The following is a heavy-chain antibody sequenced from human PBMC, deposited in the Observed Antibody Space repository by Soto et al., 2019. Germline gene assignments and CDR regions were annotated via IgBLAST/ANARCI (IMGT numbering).Heavy chain of an antibody. J-gene: IGHJ3*01. CDR3: ARDRITTRGDAFDL. D-gene: IGHD3-3*01. Sequence: QVQLVQSGAEVRKPGSSVKVSCRAPGGSFSTYIISWVRQAPGQGLEWMGRIIPIPDMTNYAQKFQGRVTVTADRATSTAYMELTSLKSEGTAVYYCARDRITTRGDAFDLWGQGTMVPVSS. CDR2: IIPIPDMT. V-gene: IGHV1-69*08. CDR1: GGSFSTYI.